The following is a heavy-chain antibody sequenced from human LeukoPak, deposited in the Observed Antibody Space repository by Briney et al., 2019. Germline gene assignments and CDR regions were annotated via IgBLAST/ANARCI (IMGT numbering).Heavy chain of an antibody. CDR1: GNYW. J-gene: IGHJ4*02. D-gene: IGHD7-27*01. Sequence: GGSLRLSCAASGNYWMHWVRQTPGKGLVWVSHINSDGSWTGYADSVKGRFTISKGNAKNTVYLQMNNLRAEDTAVYYCAKDGGLWVSAHWGDSWGRGTLVTVSS. V-gene: IGHV3-74*01. CDR3: AKDGGLWVSAHWGDS. CDR2: INSDGSWT.